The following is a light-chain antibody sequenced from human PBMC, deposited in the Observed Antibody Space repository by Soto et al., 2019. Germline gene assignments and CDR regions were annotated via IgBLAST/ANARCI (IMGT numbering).Light chain of an antibody. CDR3: QQSYSTPPWT. CDR1: QSIVTY. CDR2: AAS. Sequence: DIQITQSPSSLSSSVVERFTITCRASQSIVTYLNWYLQKPGKAPKLLIYAASNLRSGVPSRFSGSGSGTDFTLTISSLQPEDFATYFCQQSYSTPPWTFGQGTKVDNK. J-gene: IGKJ1*01. V-gene: IGKV1-39*01.